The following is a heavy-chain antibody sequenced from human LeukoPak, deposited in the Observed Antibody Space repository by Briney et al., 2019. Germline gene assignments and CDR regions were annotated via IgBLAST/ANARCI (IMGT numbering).Heavy chain of an antibody. V-gene: IGHV3-74*01. Sequence: GGSLRLSCAASGFTFSNYWMHWVRQAPGKGLVWVSRINSDGSSTSYADSVKGRFTISRDNAKNTLSLQMNSLRAEDTAVYYCAKRADYGGNSYDYWGQGTLVTVSS. D-gene: IGHD4-23*01. CDR3: AKRADYGGNSYDY. CDR1: GFTFSNYW. J-gene: IGHJ4*02. CDR2: INSDGSST.